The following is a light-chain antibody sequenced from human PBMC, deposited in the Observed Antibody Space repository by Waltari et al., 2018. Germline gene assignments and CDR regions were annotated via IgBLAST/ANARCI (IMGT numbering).Light chain of an antibody. Sequence: EIVLTQSPDTLTESQGERATLACRASQSPNRALAWYQQKPGQAPRLLIYGVSTRATGIPDRFSGSGSGADFSLTITRLEPEDFAVYYCQHYLRLPVAFGQGTKVDIK. V-gene: IGKV3-20*01. CDR1: QSPNRA. CDR2: GVS. J-gene: IGKJ1*01. CDR3: QHYLRLPVA.